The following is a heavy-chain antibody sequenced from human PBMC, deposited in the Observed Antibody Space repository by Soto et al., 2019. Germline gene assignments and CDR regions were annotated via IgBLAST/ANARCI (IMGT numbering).Heavy chain of an antibody. Sequence: EVQLVESGGGLVKPGGSLRLSCAASGFTFSNAWMSWVRQAPGKGLEWVGRIKSKTDGGTTDYAAPVKGRFTISRDDSKNTLYLQINSLKTEDTAVYYCTTDMGNWNYEPRYYYYGMDVWGQGTTVTVSS. CDR3: TTDMGNWNYEPRYYYYGMDV. J-gene: IGHJ6*02. CDR2: IKSKTDGGTT. V-gene: IGHV3-15*01. D-gene: IGHD1-7*01. CDR1: GFTFSNAW.